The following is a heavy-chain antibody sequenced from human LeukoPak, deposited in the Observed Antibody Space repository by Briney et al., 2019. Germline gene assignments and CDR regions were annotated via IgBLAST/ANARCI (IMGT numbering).Heavy chain of an antibody. J-gene: IGHJ4*02. CDR1: GYTFTGYY. Sequence: ASVKVSCKASGYTFTGYYMYWERHAPRQGPEWMGWINPNSGGTNYAQKIQGRITMTRDTSISTAYMELSRLRSDDTAVYYWARDWDCSGGSCYSGPDYWGQGTLVTVSS. D-gene: IGHD2-15*01. V-gene: IGHV1-2*02. CDR2: INPNSGGT. CDR3: ARDWDCSGGSCYSGPDY.